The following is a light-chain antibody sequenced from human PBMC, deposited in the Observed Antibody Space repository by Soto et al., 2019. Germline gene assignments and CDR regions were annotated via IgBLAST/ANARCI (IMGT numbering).Light chain of an antibody. V-gene: IGKV3-20*01. CDR3: QQYGDSPVT. CDR1: QSVSNNY. Sequence: EIVLTQSPGTLSLSPGERATLSCRASQSVSNNYLAWYQQKPGQAPRLVIHGASNRATDIPDRISGSGSGTDFTLTISRLEPEDFAVYYCQQYGDSPVTFGQGTKVDI. J-gene: IGKJ1*01. CDR2: GAS.